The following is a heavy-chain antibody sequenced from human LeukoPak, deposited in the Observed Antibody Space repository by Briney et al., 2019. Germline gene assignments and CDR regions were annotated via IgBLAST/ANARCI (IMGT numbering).Heavy chain of an antibody. CDR2: IYTSGST. D-gene: IGHD2-15*01. CDR3: AREGCSGGSCSWGLYY. V-gene: IGHV4-61*02. CDR1: GGSISSGGYY. J-gene: IGHJ4*02. Sequence: PSETLSLTCTVSGGSISSGGYYWSWIRQPAGKGLEWIGRIYTSGSTNSNPSLKSRVTISVDTSKNQLSLKLSSVTAADTAVYYCAREGCSGGSCSWGLYYWGQGTLVTVSS.